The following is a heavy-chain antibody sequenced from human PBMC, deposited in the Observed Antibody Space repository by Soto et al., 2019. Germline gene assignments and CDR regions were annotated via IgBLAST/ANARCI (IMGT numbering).Heavy chain of an antibody. J-gene: IGHJ6*02. CDR1: GGTFSSYA. CDR3: ARGECSGGSCYLYYYYGMDV. Sequence: SVKVSCKASGGTFSSYATSWVRQAPGQGLEWMGAIIPIFVTSNYAQKFQGRVTITADESTSTAYMELSSLRSEDTAVYYCARGECSGGSCYLYYYYGMDVWGQGTTVTVSS. V-gene: IGHV1-69*13. CDR2: IIPIFVTS. D-gene: IGHD2-15*01.